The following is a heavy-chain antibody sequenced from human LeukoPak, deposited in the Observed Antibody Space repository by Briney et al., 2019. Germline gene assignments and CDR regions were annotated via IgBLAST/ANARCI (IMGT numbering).Heavy chain of an antibody. V-gene: IGHV3-66*01. CDR3: AAAYYYDSSGYSFDY. CDR2: IYSGGST. J-gene: IGHJ4*02. CDR1: GFTFSSNY. D-gene: IGHD3-22*01. Sequence: GGSLRLSCAASGFTFSSNYMSWVRQAPGKGLEWVSVIYSGGSTYNADSVKGRFTISRDNSKNTLYLQMTSLRAEDTAVYYCAAAYYYDSSGYSFDYWGQGTLVTVSS.